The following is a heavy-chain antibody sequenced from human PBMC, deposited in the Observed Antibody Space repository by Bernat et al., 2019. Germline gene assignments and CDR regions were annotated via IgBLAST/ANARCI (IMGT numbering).Heavy chain of an antibody. CDR3: ALAGGIAAAGTY. V-gene: IGHV3-30*03. J-gene: IGHJ4*02. CDR2: ISYDGSNK. Sequence: QVQLVESGGGVVQPGRSLRLSRAASGFTFSSYGMHWVRQAPGKGLEWVAVISYDGSNKYYADSVKGRFTISRDNSKNTLYLQMNSLRAEDTAVYYCALAGGIAAAGTYWGQGTLVTVSS. D-gene: IGHD6-13*01. CDR1: GFTFSSYG.